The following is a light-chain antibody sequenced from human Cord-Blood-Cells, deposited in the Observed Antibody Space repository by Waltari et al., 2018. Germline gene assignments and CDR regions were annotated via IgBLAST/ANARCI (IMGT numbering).Light chain of an antibody. CDR3: AAWDDSLNGWV. J-gene: IGLJ3*02. Sequence: QSVLTQPPSVSEAPRQRVTISCSGSSSNIGNNAVNWYQQLPGKAPKHLIYYDDLPRSGFSDRFSGSRSGTSASLAISGLQSEDEADYYCAAWDDSLNGWVFGGGTKLTVL. CDR2: YDD. V-gene: IGLV1-36*01. CDR1: SSNIGNNA.